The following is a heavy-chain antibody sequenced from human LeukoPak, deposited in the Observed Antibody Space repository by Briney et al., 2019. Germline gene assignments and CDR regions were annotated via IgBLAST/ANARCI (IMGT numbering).Heavy chain of an antibody. J-gene: IGHJ5*02. V-gene: IGHV1-8*02. CDR1: SYTFTNYA. D-gene: IGHD3-10*01. CDR2: MNPNSGNT. CDR3: ARGRGWFDP. Sequence: ASVKVSCKASSYTFTNYAFTWVRQAPGQGLEWMGWMNPNSGNTGYAQKFQGRVTMTRNTSISTAYMELSSLRSEDTAVYYCARGRGWFDPWGQGTLVTVSS.